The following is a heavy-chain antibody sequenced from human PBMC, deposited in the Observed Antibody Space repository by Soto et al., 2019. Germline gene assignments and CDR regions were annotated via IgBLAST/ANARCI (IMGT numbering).Heavy chain of an antibody. Sequence: QEHLVESGGGVVQPGASLRLSCAASGFILRSNGMHWVRQAPGKGLEWVAVSSFDGTKTYYADSVKGRFTISRDTPNNRLHLQMTSLRVEDTAIYYCAKDRGYDYKNGLDVWGQGTTVTVSS. V-gene: IGHV3-30*18. D-gene: IGHD5-12*01. CDR3: AKDRGYDYKNGLDV. CDR2: SSFDGTKT. CDR1: GFILRSNG. J-gene: IGHJ6*02.